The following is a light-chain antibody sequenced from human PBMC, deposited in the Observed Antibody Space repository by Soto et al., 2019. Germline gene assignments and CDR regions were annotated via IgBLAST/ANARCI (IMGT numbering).Light chain of an antibody. CDR2: AAS. Sequence: DIQMTQSPSSVSASVGDRVTITCRASQGISSWLAWYQQKPGKAPKLLIYAASNLQSGVPSRFSGYGSGTDFILTISSLQPEDFATYYCQQSYTNPKTFGQGTKVDIK. V-gene: IGKV1-12*01. CDR3: QQSYTNPKT. J-gene: IGKJ1*01. CDR1: QGISSW.